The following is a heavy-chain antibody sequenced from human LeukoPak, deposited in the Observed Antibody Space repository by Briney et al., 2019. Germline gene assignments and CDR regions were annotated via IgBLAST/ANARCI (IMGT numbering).Heavy chain of an antibody. J-gene: IGHJ4*02. D-gene: IGHD6-13*01. V-gene: IGHV1-2*02. CDR1: GYTFTGYY. Sequence: ASVKVSCKASGYTFTGYYTHWVRQAPGQGLEWMGWINPNSGGTNYAQKFQGGVTMTRDTSISTAYMELSRLRSDDTAVYYCANHLYSSSWYDYWGQGTLVTVSS. CDR2: INPNSGGT. CDR3: ANHLYSSSWYDY.